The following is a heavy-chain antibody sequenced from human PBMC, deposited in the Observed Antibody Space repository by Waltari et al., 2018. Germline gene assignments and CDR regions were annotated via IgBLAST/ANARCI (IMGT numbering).Heavy chain of an antibody. J-gene: IGHJ4*02. CDR3: ARPRRGSGFFDY. CDR2: IYHSGST. CDR1: GYAISSGYY. V-gene: IGHV4-38-2*01. D-gene: IGHD3-22*01. Sequence: QVQLQESGPGLVKPSPTLSLTCAVSGYAISSGYYWGWIRQPPGKGLEWIGSIYHSGSTYYNPSLKSRVTISVDTSKNQFSLKLSSVTAADTAVYYCARPRRGSGFFDYWGQGTLVTVSS.